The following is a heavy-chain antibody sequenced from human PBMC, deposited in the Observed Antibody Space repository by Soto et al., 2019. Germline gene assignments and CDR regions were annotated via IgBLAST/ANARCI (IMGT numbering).Heavy chain of an antibody. D-gene: IGHD1-1*01. V-gene: IGHV3-23*01. CDR1: GFTFSNYA. Sequence: VSLRLFCGASGFTFSNYAMNWVRQAPGKGLEWVSLISGSGSSTYYADSVKGRFTISRDSSKNTLYLHMNSLRAEDTAVYSCAKTTGAPSAPFDYWGQGTLVTVSS. CDR3: AKTTGAPSAPFDY. CDR2: ISGSGSST. J-gene: IGHJ4*02.